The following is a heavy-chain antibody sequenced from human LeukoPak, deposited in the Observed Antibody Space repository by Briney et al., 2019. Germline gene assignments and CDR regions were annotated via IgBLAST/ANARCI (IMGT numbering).Heavy chain of an antibody. CDR3: ARGPRARLRYFDWLLKAAFDI. Sequence: GGSLRLSCAASGFTFSSYWMHWVRQAPGKGLVWVSRINSDGSSTSYADSVKGRFTISRDNAKNTLYLQMNSLRAEDTAVYYCARGPRARLRYFDWLLKAAFDIWGQGTMVTVSS. J-gene: IGHJ3*02. D-gene: IGHD3-9*01. CDR2: INSDGSST. CDR1: GFTFSSYW. V-gene: IGHV3-74*01.